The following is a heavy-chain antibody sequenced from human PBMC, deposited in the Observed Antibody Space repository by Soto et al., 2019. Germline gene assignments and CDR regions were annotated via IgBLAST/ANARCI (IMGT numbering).Heavy chain of an antibody. CDR3: ARDRVVVVVAAMGKLDYYYYYGMDV. CDR2: IYYSGST. D-gene: IGHD2-15*01. J-gene: IGHJ6*02. Sequence: SETLSLTCTVSGGSISSYYWSWIRQPPGKGLEWIGYIYYSGSTNYNPSLKSRVTISVDTSKNQFSLKLSSVTAADTAVYYCARDRVVVVVAAMGKLDYYYYYGMDVWGQGTTVTVSS. CDR1: GGSISSYY. V-gene: IGHV4-59*01.